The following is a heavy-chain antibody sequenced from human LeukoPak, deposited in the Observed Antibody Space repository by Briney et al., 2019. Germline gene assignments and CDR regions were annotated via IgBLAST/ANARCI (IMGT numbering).Heavy chain of an antibody. CDR1: GFTFSSYA. Sequence: PGGSLRLSCAASGFTFSSYAMSWVRQAPGKGLEWVSAISGSGGSTYYADSVKGRFTISRDNSKNTLYLQMNSLRAEDTAVYYCAKGEVYDFWSGYSVPLDYWGQGTLVTVSS. V-gene: IGHV3-23*01. J-gene: IGHJ4*02. CDR3: AKGEVYDFWSGYSVPLDY. CDR2: ISGSGGST. D-gene: IGHD3-3*01.